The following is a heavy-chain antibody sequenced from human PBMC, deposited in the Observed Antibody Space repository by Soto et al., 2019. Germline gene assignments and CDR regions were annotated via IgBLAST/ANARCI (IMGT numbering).Heavy chain of an antibody. D-gene: IGHD1-26*01. J-gene: IGHJ6*02. V-gene: IGHV3-73*02. CDR2: IRSKADNYAT. Sequence: EVQLVESGGGLVQPGGSLKLSCAVSGFTFSVSAIHWVRQASGKGLEWVGRIRSKADNYATAYGASVKGRFSISRDDLKNTAYLQMSSLNTEDTAVYYCARLAEWEYYDGMDVWGQGTTVTVSS. CDR1: GFTFSVSA. CDR3: ARLAEWEYYDGMDV.